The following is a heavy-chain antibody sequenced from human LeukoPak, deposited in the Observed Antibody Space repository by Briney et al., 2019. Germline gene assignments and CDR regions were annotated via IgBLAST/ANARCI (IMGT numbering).Heavy chain of an antibody. CDR2: ISHTGGSP. Sequence: PGGSLRLSCAASGITFSSYGMSWVRQVPGKGLEWVSSISHTGGSPYYADSVKGRFTVSRDNSKNTLYLQMNSLRVEDTAIYYCVRRFDFWGPGTLVIVSS. V-gene: IGHV3-23*01. J-gene: IGHJ4*02. CDR1: GITFSSYG. CDR3: VRRFDF.